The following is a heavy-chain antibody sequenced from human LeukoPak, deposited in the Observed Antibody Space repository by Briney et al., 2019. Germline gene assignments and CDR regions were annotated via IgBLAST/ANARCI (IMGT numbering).Heavy chain of an antibody. Sequence: GGSLRLSCAASGFTVSSNYMSWVRQAPGKGLEWVSVIYSGGSTYYADSVKRRFTISRDNSKNTLYLQMNSLRAEDTAVYYCARSATGDRFDYWGQGTLVTVSS. D-gene: IGHD3-16*01. V-gene: IGHV3-53*01. CDR1: GFTVSSNY. J-gene: IGHJ4*02. CDR3: ARSATGDRFDY. CDR2: IYSGGST.